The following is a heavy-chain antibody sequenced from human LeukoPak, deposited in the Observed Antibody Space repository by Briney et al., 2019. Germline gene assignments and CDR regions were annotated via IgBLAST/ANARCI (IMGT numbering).Heavy chain of an antibody. CDR1: GGSFSGYY. V-gene: IGHV4-34*01. J-gene: IGHJ4*02. CDR3: ARGNSGYED. D-gene: IGHD5-12*01. Sequence: PSETLSLTCAVYGGSFSGYYWNWIRQPPGKGLEWIGEINHSGSTNYNPSLKSRVTISVDTSKNQFSLKLSSVTAADTAVYYCARGNSGYEDWGQGTLVTVSS. CDR2: INHSGST.